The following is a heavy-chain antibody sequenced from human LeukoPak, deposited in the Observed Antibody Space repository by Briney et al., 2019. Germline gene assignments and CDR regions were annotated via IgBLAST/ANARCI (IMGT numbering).Heavy chain of an antibody. CDR1: GVSISSYY. CDR2: IYYSGST. J-gene: IGHJ4*02. V-gene: IGHV4-59*01. D-gene: IGHD2-2*02. Sequence: SETLSLTCTVSGVSISSYYWSWIRQPPGKGLEWIGYIYYSGSTNYNPSLKSRVTISVDTSKNQFSLKLSSVTAADTAVYYCARHEGGYTDYWGQGTLVTVSS. CDR3: ARHEGGYTDY.